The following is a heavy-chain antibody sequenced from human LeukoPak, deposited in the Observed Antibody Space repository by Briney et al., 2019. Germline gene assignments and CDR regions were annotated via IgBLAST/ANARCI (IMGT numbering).Heavy chain of an antibody. CDR3: ARDPSNTSGNYPYFDY. Sequence: ASVKVSRKASGYTLTRHVISWVRQAPGQGLEWMGWISAYNGDKKYAQNFQGRVTITTDTSTTTAYMELRSLRFDDTAVYYCARDPSNTSGNYPYFDYWGQGTLVTVSS. D-gene: IGHD3-22*01. CDR2: ISAYNGDK. V-gene: IGHV1-18*01. CDR1: GYTLTRHV. J-gene: IGHJ4*02.